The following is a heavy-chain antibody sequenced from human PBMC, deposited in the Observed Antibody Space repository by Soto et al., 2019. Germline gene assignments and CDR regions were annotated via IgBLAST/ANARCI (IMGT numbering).Heavy chain of an antibody. D-gene: IGHD2-2*01. CDR2: ISGSGGSS. CDR3: AKKSTDSSGYSDY. Sequence: GVPLRLPCAASGLTFSRYAMSWVRQAPGKGLEWVSGISGSGGSSYYADSVKGRFTISRDNSKNTLNLQMDSLRAEDTAVYYCAKKSTDSSGYSDYWGQGTVVTVSS. CDR1: GLTFSRYA. V-gene: IGHV3-23*01. J-gene: IGHJ4*02.